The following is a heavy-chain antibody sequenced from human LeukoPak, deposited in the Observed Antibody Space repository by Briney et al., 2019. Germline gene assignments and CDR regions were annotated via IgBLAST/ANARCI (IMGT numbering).Heavy chain of an antibody. CDR3: AREITWEVTPI. CDR1: GFTVSSNY. D-gene: IGHD3-16*01. CDR2: ISASRDIT. J-gene: IGHJ3*02. Sequence: GGSLRLSCAASGFTVSSNYMSWVRQAPGMGLEWLSYISASRDITYYADSVKGRFTISRDNAKNSLYLQMNSLRAEDTAVYYCAREITWEVTPIWGQGTMVTVSS. V-gene: IGHV3-48*01.